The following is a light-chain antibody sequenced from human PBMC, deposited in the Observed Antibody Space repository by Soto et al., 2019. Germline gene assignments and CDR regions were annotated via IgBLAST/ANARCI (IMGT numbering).Light chain of an antibody. J-gene: IGLJ2*01. V-gene: IGLV2-14*01. CDR2: EIS. Sequence: QAVVTQPASVSESPGQSITISCTGTSSDVGASDFVSWYQQHPGKAPELIIYEISNRPSGVSSRFSGSKSGNTASLTISGLQAEDESDYYCSSYTTSHTLVFGGGTKVTVL. CDR1: SSDVGASDF. CDR3: SSYTTSHTLV.